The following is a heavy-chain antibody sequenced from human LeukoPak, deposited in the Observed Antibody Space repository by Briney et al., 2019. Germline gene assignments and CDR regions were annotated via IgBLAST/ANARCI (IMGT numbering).Heavy chain of an antibody. V-gene: IGHV1-2*02. CDR1: GYTFTGYY. CDR3: ARALGYCSSTSCYTRDY. Sequence: ASVKVSCKASGYTFTGYYMHWVRQAPGQGLEWMGWINLNSGGTNYAQKFQGRVTMTRDTSISTAYMELSRLRSDDTAVYYCARALGYCSSTSCYTRDYWGQGTLVTVSS. J-gene: IGHJ4*02. CDR2: INLNSGGT. D-gene: IGHD2-2*02.